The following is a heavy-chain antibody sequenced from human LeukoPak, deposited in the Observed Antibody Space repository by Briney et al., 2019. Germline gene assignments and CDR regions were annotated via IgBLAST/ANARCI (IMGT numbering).Heavy chain of an antibody. J-gene: IGHJ1*01. V-gene: IGHV4-39*07. D-gene: IGHD6-13*01. Sequence: SQTLSLTCTVSGGSISSGSYYWSWIRQPPGKGLEWIGSIYHSGTTYYNPSLKSRVTISLDTSKHQFSLKLSSVTAADTAMYYCARAGSTGYFQHWGQGTLVTVSS. CDR2: IYHSGTT. CDR1: GGSISSGSYY. CDR3: ARAGSTGYFQH.